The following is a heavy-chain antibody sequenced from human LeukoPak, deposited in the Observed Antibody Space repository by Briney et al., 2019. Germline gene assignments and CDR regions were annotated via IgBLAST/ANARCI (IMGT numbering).Heavy chain of an antibody. CDR3: ARVHYDILTGYTYFFDY. Sequence: SQTLSLTCTVSGGSISSGAYYWRWIRQHPGKGLEWIGYIYYSGSTYYNPSLKSRVTISVDTSKNQFSLKLSSVTAADTAVYYCARVHYDILTGYTYFFDYWGQGTLVTVSS. D-gene: IGHD3-9*01. V-gene: IGHV4-31*03. J-gene: IGHJ4*02. CDR1: GGSISSGAYY. CDR2: IYYSGST.